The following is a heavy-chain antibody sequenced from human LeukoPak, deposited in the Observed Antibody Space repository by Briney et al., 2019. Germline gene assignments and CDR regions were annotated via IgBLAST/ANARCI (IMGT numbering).Heavy chain of an antibody. D-gene: IGHD4-11*01. V-gene: IGHV3-21*01. CDR1: GFTFSSYS. Sequence: GGSLRLSCAGSGFTFSSYSMNWVRQAPGKGLEWVTSISSSSSYIYYADSVKGRFTISRDNAKNSLYLQMNSLRAEDTAVYYCARGSRDDYSNPPFDHWGQGTLVTVSS. CDR3: ARGSRDDYSNPPFDH. J-gene: IGHJ4*02. CDR2: ISSSSSYI.